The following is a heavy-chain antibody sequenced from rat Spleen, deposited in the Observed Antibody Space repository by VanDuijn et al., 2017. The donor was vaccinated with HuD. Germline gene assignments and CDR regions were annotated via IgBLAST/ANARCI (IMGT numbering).Heavy chain of an antibody. CDR2: ITYSGNT. D-gene: IGHD1-9*01. CDR3: ARWTYYGYNVLFDY. V-gene: IGHV3-1*01. Sequence: VQLQESGPGLVKPSQSLSLTCSVTGFSITSNYWGWIRKFPGNKMEWMGYITYSGNTSHNPSLKSRISITRDTSKNQFFLQLNSVTTEDAATYYCARWTYYGYNVLFDYWGQGVMVTVSS. J-gene: IGHJ2*01. CDR1: GFSITSNY.